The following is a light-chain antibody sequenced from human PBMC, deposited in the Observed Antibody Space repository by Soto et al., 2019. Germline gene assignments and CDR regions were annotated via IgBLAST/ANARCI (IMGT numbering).Light chain of an antibody. CDR3: QQYEDLPLT. J-gene: IGKJ4*01. Sequence: DIQLTQSPSSLSASVGDRVTITCQASQDINNYLNWYQQKPGKAPKLLIFDASSVETVVPSRLSGRGSGTHFTFTISSLEPADIATYHCQQYEDLPLTFGGGTRVELK. CDR1: QDINNY. CDR2: DAS. V-gene: IGKV1-33*01.